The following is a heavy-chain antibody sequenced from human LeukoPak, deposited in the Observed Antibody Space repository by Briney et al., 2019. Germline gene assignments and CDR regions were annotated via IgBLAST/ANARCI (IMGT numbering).Heavy chain of an antibody. V-gene: IGHV3-30*04. J-gene: IGHJ6*03. CDR1: GFTFSSYA. CDR2: ISYDGSNK. D-gene: IGHD2-2*01. CDR3: ARARLDIVVVPAATYYMDV. Sequence: GGSLRLSCAASGFTFSSYAMHWVRQAPGKGLEWVAVISYDGSNKYYADSVKGRFTISRDNSKNTLYLQMNSLRAEDTAVYYCARARLDIVVVPAATYYMDVWGKGTTVTISS.